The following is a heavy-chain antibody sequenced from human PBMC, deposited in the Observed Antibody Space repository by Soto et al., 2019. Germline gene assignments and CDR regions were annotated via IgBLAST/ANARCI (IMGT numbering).Heavy chain of an antibody. J-gene: IGHJ4*02. CDR3: AKDIIAAAGAHFDY. V-gene: IGHV3-48*03. CDR1: GFAFSSYE. CDR2: ISTSESIV. Sequence: GGSLRLSCAASGFAFSSYEMNWVRQAPGKGLEWVSYISTSESIVYYADSVKGRFTISRDNAKNSLYLQMNSLRAEDTALYYCAKDIIAAAGAHFDYWGQGTLVTVSS. D-gene: IGHD6-13*01.